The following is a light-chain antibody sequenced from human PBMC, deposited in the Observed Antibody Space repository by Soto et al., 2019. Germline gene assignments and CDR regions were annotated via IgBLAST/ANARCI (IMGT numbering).Light chain of an antibody. CDR3: LQDYDYPRT. CDR1: QGIRTE. Sequence: ATQMTQSPSSLSASVGDRVTTACRASQGIRTELGWYQQKAGEAPKLLIYAASTLQSGVPPRFSGSGSGTDFTLTISSLQPEDFPTYYCLQDYDYPRTFGQGTKVDIK. V-gene: IGKV1-6*01. J-gene: IGKJ1*01. CDR2: AAS.